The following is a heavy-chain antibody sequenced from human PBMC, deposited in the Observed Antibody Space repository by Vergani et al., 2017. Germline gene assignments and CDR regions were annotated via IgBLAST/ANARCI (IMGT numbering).Heavy chain of an antibody. CDR2: MNPNSGNT. CDR3: AGHCGGDCYSGPSRIPDYWYFDL. D-gene: IGHD2-21*02. V-gene: IGHV1-8*01. Sequence: QVQLVQSGAEVKKPGASVKVSCKASGYTFTSYDINWVRQATGQGLEWMGWMNPNSGNTGYAQKFQGRVTMTRNTSISTAYMELSSRRSEDTAVYYCAGHCGGDCYSGPSRIPDYWYFDLWGRGTLVTVSS. CDR1: GYTFTSYD. J-gene: IGHJ2*01.